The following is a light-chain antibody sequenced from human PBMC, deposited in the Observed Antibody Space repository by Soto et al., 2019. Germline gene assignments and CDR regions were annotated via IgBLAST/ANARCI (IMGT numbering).Light chain of an antibody. CDR2: GAS. J-gene: IGKJ4*01. CDR3: QQYGSSPLT. V-gene: IGKV3-20*01. CDR1: QSVSSSY. Sequence: ELVLTQSPGTLSLSPGERATLSCRASQSVSSSYLAWYQQKPGQAPRLLIYGASSRATGIPDRFSGSGSGTDLTITISRLEPEDFEVYYCQQYGSSPLTFGGGTKVDIK.